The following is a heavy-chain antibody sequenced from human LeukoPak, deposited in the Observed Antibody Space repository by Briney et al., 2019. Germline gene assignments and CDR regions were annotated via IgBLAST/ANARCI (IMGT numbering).Heavy chain of an antibody. Sequence: GGSLRLSCAVSGFTVSSNYMSWVRQAPGKGLEWVSVIYSGGSTYYADSVKGRFTISRDNSKNTLYLQMNSLRAEDTAVYYCARGNGDYVPYWGQGTLVTVSS. D-gene: IGHD4-17*01. V-gene: IGHV3-53*01. J-gene: IGHJ4*02. CDR2: IYSGGST. CDR1: GFTVSSNY. CDR3: ARGNGDYVPY.